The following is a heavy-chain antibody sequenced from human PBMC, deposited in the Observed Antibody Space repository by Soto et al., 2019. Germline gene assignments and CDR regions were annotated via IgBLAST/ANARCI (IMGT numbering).Heavy chain of an antibody. CDR2: IFSNDEK. CDR1: GFSLSNARMG. Sequence: QVTLKESGPVLVKPTETLTLTCTVSGFSLSNARMGVSWIRQPPGKALEWLAHIFSNDEKSYSTSLKSRLTISKDTSKSQVVITMTNMDPVDTATYYCARAETYYDFWSGYFKYNWFDPWGQGTLVTVSS. J-gene: IGHJ5*02. CDR3: ARAETYYDFWSGYFKYNWFDP. V-gene: IGHV2-26*01. D-gene: IGHD3-3*01.